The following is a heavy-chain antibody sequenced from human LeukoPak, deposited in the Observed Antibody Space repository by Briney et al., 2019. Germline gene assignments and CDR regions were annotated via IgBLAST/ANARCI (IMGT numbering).Heavy chain of an antibody. V-gene: IGHV4-34*01. Sequence: SETLSLTCGVSGTSFTSYYWSWIRQTPGKGLEWIGEVNHSGYTNMNPSLKSRVTISVDTSKNQFSLMMTSVTAADTAVYFCARMTTGHDYWGQGTLVIVSS. CDR1: GTSFTSYY. J-gene: IGHJ4*02. CDR3: ARMTTGHDY. D-gene: IGHD4-17*01. CDR2: VNHSGYT.